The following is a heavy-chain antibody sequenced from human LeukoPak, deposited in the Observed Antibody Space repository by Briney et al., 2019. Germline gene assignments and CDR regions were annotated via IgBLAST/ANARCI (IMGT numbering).Heavy chain of an antibody. CDR2: IYYSGST. CDR3: ARLGYSGSYSAFDI. V-gene: IGHV4-39*07. D-gene: IGHD1-26*01. Sequence: SETLSLTCTVSGGSISSSSYYWGWIRQPPGKGLEWIGSIYYSGSTYYNPSLKSRVTISVDTSKNQFSLKLSSVTAADAAVYYCARLGYSGSYSAFDIWGQGTMVTVSS. J-gene: IGHJ3*02. CDR1: GGSISSSSYY.